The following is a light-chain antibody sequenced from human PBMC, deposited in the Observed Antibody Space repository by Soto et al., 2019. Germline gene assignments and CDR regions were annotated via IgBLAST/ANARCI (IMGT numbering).Light chain of an antibody. Sequence: DIQMTQSPSSLSSSVGDRVTITCRASQTISTYLNWYQQKPGKAPKLLIYAASTLQSGVPSRFSGSGSGTDFTLTSNSLQPEDFATYYCQQTHGIPYTFGQGTKLEIK. J-gene: IGKJ2*01. CDR3: QQTHGIPYT. CDR1: QTISTY. CDR2: AAS. V-gene: IGKV1-39*01.